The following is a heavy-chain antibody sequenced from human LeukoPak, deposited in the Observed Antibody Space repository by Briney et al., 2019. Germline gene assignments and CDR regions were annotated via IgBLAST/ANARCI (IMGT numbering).Heavy chain of an antibody. V-gene: IGHV3-23*01. CDR3: ASRKYDSSGYYYQPLDY. CDR1: GFTFSSYV. CDR2: ISGSGGST. J-gene: IGHJ4*02. Sequence: PGGSLRLSCAASGFTFSSYVMSWVRQAPGKGLEWVSAISGSGGSTYYADSVKGRFTISRDNSKNTLYLQMNSLRAEDTAVYYCASRKYDSSGYYYQPLDYWGQGTPVTVSS. D-gene: IGHD3-22*01.